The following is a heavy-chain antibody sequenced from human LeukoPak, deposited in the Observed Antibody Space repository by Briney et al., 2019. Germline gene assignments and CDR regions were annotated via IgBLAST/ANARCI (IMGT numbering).Heavy chain of an antibody. CDR3: AGSSTSYDY. CDR1: GGSISSYY. Sequence: SETLSLTXTVSGGSISSYYWSWIRQPPGKGLEWIGYIYYSGSTNYNPSLKSRVTISVDTSKNQFSLKLSSVTAADTAVYYCAGSSTSYDYWGQGTLVTVSS. D-gene: IGHD2-2*01. V-gene: IGHV4-59*08. J-gene: IGHJ4*02. CDR2: IYYSGST.